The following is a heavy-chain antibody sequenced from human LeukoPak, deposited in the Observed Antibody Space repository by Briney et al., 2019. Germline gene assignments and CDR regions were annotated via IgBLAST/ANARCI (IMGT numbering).Heavy chain of an antibody. CDR3: AREIAAAWTYFDY. V-gene: IGHV1-46*01. CDR2: INPSGGST. D-gene: IGHD6-13*01. Sequence: ASVKVSCKSSGYTFTSYYMHWVRQAPGQGLEWMGIINPSGGSTSYAQKFQGRVTMTRDTSTSSVYMELSSLRSEDTAVYYCAREIAAAWTYFDYWGQGTLVTVSS. J-gene: IGHJ4*02. CDR1: GYTFTSYY.